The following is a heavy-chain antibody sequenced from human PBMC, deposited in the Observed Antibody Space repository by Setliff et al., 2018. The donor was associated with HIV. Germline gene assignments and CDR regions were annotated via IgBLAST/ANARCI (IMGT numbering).Heavy chain of an antibody. V-gene: IGHV3-23*01. CDR1: GFTFSSYS. CDR3: AKVRPRQLVSAKPPYFLDY. Sequence: GGSLRLSCAASGFTFSSYSMTWVRQAPGKGLEWVSSIRTDGYYTYYADSVKGRFTISRDNSKDTLYLQMNSLRAEDTALYYCAKVRPRQLVSAKPPYFLDYWGQGTLVTVSS. D-gene: IGHD6-13*01. J-gene: IGHJ4*02. CDR2: IRTDGYYT.